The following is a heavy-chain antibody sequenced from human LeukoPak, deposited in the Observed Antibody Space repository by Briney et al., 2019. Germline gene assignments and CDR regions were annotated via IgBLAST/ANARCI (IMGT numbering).Heavy chain of an antibody. V-gene: IGHV4-39*07. CDR1: GDSISSSTNY. CDR2: FYFSGST. CDR3: ARGRDRYYGSGSSFDY. D-gene: IGHD3-10*01. J-gene: IGHJ4*02. Sequence: SETLSLTCSVSGDSISSSTNYWGWIRQSPGKGLEWIGNFYFSGSTSYNLSLKSRVTISVDTSKNQFSLKLSSVTAADTAVYYCARGRDRYYGSGSSFDYWGQGTLVTVSS.